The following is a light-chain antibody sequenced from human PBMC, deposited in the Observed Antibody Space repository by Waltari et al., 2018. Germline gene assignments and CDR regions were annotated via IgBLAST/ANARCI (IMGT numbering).Light chain of an antibody. CDR1: QSVSSNP. J-gene: IGKJ4*01. CDR3: QQYYTFPPT. V-gene: IGKV3D-7*01. Sequence: DTVLTQSPGTLSLSSGERATPSCRASQSVSSNPLAWYQQRPGEAPRLLIYSASSRATGIPARFSGSGSGTDFTLTIDSLQPEDFATYYCQQYYTFPPTFGGGTKVEIK. CDR2: SAS.